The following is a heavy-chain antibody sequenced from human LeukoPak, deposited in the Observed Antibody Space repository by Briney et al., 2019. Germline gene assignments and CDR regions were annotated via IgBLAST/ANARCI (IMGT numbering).Heavy chain of an antibody. J-gene: IGHJ4*02. V-gene: IGHV3-74*01. D-gene: IGHD2-2*01. Sequence: GGSLRLSCAASGFTFSSYWMHWVRQAPGKGLVWVSRINSDGSSTSYADSVKGRFTISRDNAKNTLYLQMNSLRAEDTAVYYCASWAGYCSSTSCQLDYWGQGTLVTVSS. CDR1: GFTFSSYW. CDR3: ASWAGYCSSTSCQLDY. CDR2: INSDGSST.